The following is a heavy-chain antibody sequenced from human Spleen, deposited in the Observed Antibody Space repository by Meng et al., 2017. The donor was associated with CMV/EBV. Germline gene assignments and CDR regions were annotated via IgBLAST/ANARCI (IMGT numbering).Heavy chain of an antibody. CDR3: AKDGYCSSTSCQPVLDY. V-gene: IGHV3-30*02. CDR2: IRYDGSNK. J-gene: IGHJ4*02. D-gene: IGHD2-2*03. Sequence: GESLKISCAASGFIFSDYYMTWIRQAPGKGLEWVAFIRYDGSNKYYADSVKGRFTISRDNSKNTLYLQMNSLRAEDTAVYYCAKDGYCSSTSCQPVLDYWGQGTLVTVSS. CDR1: GFIFSDYY.